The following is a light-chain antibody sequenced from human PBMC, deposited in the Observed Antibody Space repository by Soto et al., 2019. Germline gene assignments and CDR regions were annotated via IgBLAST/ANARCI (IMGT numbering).Light chain of an antibody. Sequence: EIVLTQSPGSLCLSPGERATLSCRASQSVSNNYLAWYQQKPGQAPRLLIYGASNRATGIPDRFSGSGPGTDFTLTISRLEPEDFAVYYCQQYGSSGTFGQGTKVDIK. CDR1: QSVSNNY. V-gene: IGKV3-20*01. J-gene: IGKJ1*01. CDR3: QQYGSSGT. CDR2: GAS.